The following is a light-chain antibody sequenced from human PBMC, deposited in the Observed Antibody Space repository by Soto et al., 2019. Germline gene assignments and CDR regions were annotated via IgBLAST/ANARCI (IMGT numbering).Light chain of an antibody. V-gene: IGLV2-8*01. CDR3: TSYVGSNIWV. J-gene: IGLJ3*02. Sequence: QPALTQPPSASGSPGQSVTISCTGTSSDVGAYKYVSWYQQYPGKAPKLMIYEVSKRPSGVPDRFPGSKSGNTASLTVSGLQAEDEADYYCTSYVGSNIWVFGGGTKLTVL. CDR1: SSDVGAYKY. CDR2: EVS.